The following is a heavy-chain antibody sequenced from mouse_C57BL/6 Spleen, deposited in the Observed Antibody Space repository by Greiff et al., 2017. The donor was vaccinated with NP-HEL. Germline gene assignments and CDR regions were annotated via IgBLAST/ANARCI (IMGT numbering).Heavy chain of an antibody. CDR2: IDPETGGT. J-gene: IGHJ3*01. D-gene: IGHD2-5*01. Sequence: VQLQQSGAELVRSGASVTLSCKASGYTFTDYEMHWVKQTPVHGLEWIGAIDPETGGTAYNQKFKGKAILTADKSSSTAYMELRSLTSEDSAVDYCTRRTAGYSNYVWFAYWGQGTLVTVSA. CDR1: GYTFTDYE. V-gene: IGHV1-15*01. CDR3: TRRTAGYSNYVWFAY.